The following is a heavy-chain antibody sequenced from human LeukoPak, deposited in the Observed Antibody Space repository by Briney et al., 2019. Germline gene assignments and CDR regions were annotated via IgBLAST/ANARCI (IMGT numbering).Heavy chain of an antibody. CDR2: IKQDGSEK. V-gene: IGHV3-7*01. J-gene: IGHJ4*02. CDR1: GFTFSSYW. Sequence: GGSLRLSCTASGFTFSSYWMSWVRQAPGKGLERVANIKQDGSEKYYVDSVKGRFTISRDNAENSLYLQMSSLRAEDTAVYYCARVSVLLWFGGYDYWGQGTLVTVSS. D-gene: IGHD3-10*01. CDR3: ARVSVLLWFGGYDY.